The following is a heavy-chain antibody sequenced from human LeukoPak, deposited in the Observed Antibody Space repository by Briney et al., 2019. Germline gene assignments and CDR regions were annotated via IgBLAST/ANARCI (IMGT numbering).Heavy chain of an antibody. Sequence: ASVKVSCKASGDTFTSYVMHWVRQAPGQRLEWMGWINAGNGNTKYSQKFQGRVTITRDTSASTAYMELSSLRSEDTAVYYCARLGDLGAFDIWGQGTMVTVSS. CDR3: ARLGDLGAFDI. D-gene: IGHD3-16*01. V-gene: IGHV1-3*01. CDR1: GDTFTSYV. CDR2: INAGNGNT. J-gene: IGHJ3*02.